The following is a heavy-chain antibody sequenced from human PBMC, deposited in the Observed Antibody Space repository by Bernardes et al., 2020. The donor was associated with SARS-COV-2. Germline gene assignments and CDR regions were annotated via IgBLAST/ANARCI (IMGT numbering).Heavy chain of an antibody. V-gene: IGHV3-7*04. CDR1: GFTFSTYW. CDR3: ARDSEVAAPLGS. Sequence: GRSLKLSCAASGFTFSTYWMSWVRQAPGKGLEWVANIKQDGSEKFYVDSVKGRFTISRDDAKKSLYLQMNSLRAEDTAMYYCARDSEVAAPLGSWGQGTLVTVSS. D-gene: IGHD6-19*01. CDR2: IKQDGSEK. J-gene: IGHJ5*02.